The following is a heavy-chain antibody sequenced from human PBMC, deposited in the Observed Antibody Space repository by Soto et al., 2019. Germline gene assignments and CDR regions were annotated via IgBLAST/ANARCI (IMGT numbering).Heavy chain of an antibody. V-gene: IGHV4-59*08. CDR2: INYDGYS. CDR1: GGSITNYY. D-gene: IGHD3-10*01. CDR3: ARHGFGPLHGLVDV. J-gene: IGHJ6*02. Sequence: QVQLRESGPGLVKTSETLSLTCTVSGGSITNYYCSWFRQPPGKGLEWIGYINYDGYSAYNLSLKRRVTLSMDASKTQFSLMLESVTATDTAVYYCARHGFGPLHGLVDVWGPGTTVIVSS.